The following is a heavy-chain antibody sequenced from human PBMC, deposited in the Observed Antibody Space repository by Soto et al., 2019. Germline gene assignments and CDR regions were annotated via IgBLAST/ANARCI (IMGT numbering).Heavy chain of an antibody. CDR1: GCSLTTGRMG. V-gene: IGHV2-26*01. CDR2: IFSDAER. J-gene: IGHJ6*02. CDR3: VRMNADSYQFYYAMDV. D-gene: IGHD2-2*01. Sequence: QVTLKESGPVLVKPTEPLTLTCTVSGCSLTTGRMGVSWIRHPPGKALEWLAHIFSDAERSYSTSMQRRLTISEDTSGSQVVLSITNVDPVDTGTYYCVRMNADSYQFYYAMDVWRHGTTVTVSS.